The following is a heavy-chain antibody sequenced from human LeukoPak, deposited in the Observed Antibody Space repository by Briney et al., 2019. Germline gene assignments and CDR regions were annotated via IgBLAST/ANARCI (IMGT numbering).Heavy chain of an antibody. CDR2: IIPIFGTA. CDR1: GGTFSSYA. D-gene: IGHD4-17*01. J-gene: IGHJ4*02. CDR3: ARAPMTTVSEPSIVVDY. Sequence: AASVKVSCKASGGTFSSYAISWVRQAPGQGLEWMGGIIPIFGTANYAQKFQGRVTITADKSTSTAYMELSSLRSEDTAVYYCARAPMTTVSEPSIVVDYWGQGTLVTVSS. V-gene: IGHV1-69*06.